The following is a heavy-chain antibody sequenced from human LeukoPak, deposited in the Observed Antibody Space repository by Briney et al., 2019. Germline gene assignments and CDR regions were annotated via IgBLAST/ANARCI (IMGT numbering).Heavy chain of an antibody. CDR3: AKLARSDDFDI. CDR2: IKQDGSEK. J-gene: IGHJ3*02. V-gene: IGHV3-7*01. CDR1: GFTSSTYW. Sequence: GGSLRPSCAASGFTSSTYWMSWVRQAPGKGLEWVASIKQDGSEKKYVDSVKGRFTISGDNAKNSVYLQMNSLRAEDTAVYYCAKLARSDDFDIWGQGTMVTVSS.